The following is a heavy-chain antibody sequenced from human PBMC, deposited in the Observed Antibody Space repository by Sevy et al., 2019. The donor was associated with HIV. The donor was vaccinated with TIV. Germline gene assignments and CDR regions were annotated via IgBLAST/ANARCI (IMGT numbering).Heavy chain of an antibody. CDR1: GYSFTSYW. J-gene: IGHJ6*02. V-gene: IGHV5-51*01. CDR3: ARLGLGVDIVATIQSYYYYGMDV. Sequence: GESLKISCKGSGYSFTSYWIGWVRQMPGKGLEWMGIIYPGDSDTRYSPSFQGQVTISADKSISTAYLQWSSLKASDTAMYYCARLGLGVDIVATIQSYYYYGMDVWGQGTTVTVSS. D-gene: IGHD5-12*01. CDR2: IYPGDSDT.